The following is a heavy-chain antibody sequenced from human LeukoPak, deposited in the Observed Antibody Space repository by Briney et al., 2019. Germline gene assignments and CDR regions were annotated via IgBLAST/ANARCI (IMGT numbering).Heavy chain of an antibody. CDR2: IGTSGANT. CDR3: AKESGDHFHFDF. Sequence: PGGSLRLSCAASGFTFNNYGMGWVRQTPGKGLEWVATIGTSGANTYHADSVKGRFTISRDNSKSTLYLQMNSLRAEDTAVYHCAKESGDHFHFDFWGQGTLVTVSS. J-gene: IGHJ4*02. V-gene: IGHV3-23*01. CDR1: GFTFNNYG. D-gene: IGHD2-21*01.